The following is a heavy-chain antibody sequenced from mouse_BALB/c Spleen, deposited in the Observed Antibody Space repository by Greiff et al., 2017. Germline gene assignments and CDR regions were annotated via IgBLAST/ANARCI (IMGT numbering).Heavy chain of an antibody. J-gene: IGHJ2*01. V-gene: IGHV1-5*01. D-gene: IGHD1-1*01. CDR1: GYTFTSYW. CDR2: IYPGNSDT. Sequence: EVQLQQSGTVLARPGASVKMSCKASGYTFTSYWMHWVKQRPGQGLEWIGAIYPGNSDTSYNQKFKGKAKLTAVTSTSTAYMELSSLTNEDSAVYYCTREGYYGSSYGYFDYWGQGTTLTVSS. CDR3: TREGYYGSSYGYFDY.